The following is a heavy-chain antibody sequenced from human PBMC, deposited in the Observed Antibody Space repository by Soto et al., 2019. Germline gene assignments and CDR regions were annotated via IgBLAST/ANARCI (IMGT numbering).Heavy chain of an antibody. V-gene: IGHV3-21*01. CDR3: ARDWAAALVY. D-gene: IGHD6-13*01. CDR2: ISGSRGYI. CDR1: GFIFSDYT. J-gene: IGHJ4*02. Sequence: GSLRLSCAASGFIFSDYTMNWVRQAPGKGLEWVSSISGSRGYIYYGDSVKGRFTISRDNAKNSLVLQMNNLRAEDTAVYYCARDWAAALVYWGPGTLVTVSS.